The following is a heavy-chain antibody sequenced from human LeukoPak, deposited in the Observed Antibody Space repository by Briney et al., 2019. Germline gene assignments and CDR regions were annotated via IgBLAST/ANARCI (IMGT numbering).Heavy chain of an antibody. CDR2: IYYSGST. V-gene: IGHV4-59*01. D-gene: IGHD1-26*01. CDR1: GGSISSYY. Sequence: PSETLSLTCTVSGGSISSYYWSWIRQPPGKGLEWIGYIYYSGSTNYNPSLKSRVTISVDTSKNQFSLKLSSVTAADTAVYYCARAVVGASLIDYWGQGTLVTVSS. CDR3: ARAVVGASLIDY. J-gene: IGHJ4*02.